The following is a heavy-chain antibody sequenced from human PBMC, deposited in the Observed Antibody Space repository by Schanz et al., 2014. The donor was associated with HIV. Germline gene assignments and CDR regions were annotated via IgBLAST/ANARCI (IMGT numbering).Heavy chain of an antibody. J-gene: IGHJ3*02. D-gene: IGHD6-19*01. CDR2: ISYDGSNK. Sequence: QVQLVESGGGVVQPGRSLRLSCAASGFTFSSYGMNWVRQAPGKGLEWGAAISYDGSNKYYAGSVKGRFAISRDNSKNTLYLQMNSLRGEDTAVYYCARSPDWAGTDAFDIWGQGTMVTVSS. CDR1: GFTFSSYG. CDR3: ARSPDWAGTDAFDI. V-gene: IGHV3-30*19.